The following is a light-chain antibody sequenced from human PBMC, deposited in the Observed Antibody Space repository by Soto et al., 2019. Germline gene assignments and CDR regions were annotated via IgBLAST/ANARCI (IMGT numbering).Light chain of an antibody. CDR2: GAS. Sequence: EIVLTQSPGTLSLSPGERATLSCRASQTISNTYLAWHQQKPGQAPRLLIYGASNRATGIPDRFSGSGSGTDFSLTISRLEPEDSAVYYCQQYGSSSTFGQGTKVEIK. CDR1: QTISNTY. J-gene: IGKJ1*01. CDR3: QQYGSSST. V-gene: IGKV3-20*01.